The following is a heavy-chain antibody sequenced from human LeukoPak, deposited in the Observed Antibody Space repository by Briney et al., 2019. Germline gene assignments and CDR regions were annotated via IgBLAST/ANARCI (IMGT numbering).Heavy chain of an antibody. D-gene: IGHD3-10*01. CDR3: ARDAKYYYGSRTYFFFEY. J-gene: IGHJ4*02. V-gene: IGHV4-4*07. Sequence: SETLSLTCTVSGGSISSYYWSWIRQPAGKGLEWIGHIYTSGTTNYNPSLESRVTMSIDTSKNQFSLKLSSITAADTAVYYCARDAKYYYGSRTYFFFEYWGQGTLLTVSS. CDR1: GGSISSYY. CDR2: IYTSGTT.